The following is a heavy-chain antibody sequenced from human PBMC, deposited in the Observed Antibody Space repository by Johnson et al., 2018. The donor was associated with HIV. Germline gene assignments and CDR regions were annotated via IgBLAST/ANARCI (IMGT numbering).Heavy chain of an antibody. D-gene: IGHD3-16*01. V-gene: IGHV3-30*18. CDR2: VSSDGNNK. CDR1: GFIFSNYA. CDR3: AKDLGANKDDEWATDYYDWSRAYPVPDPRAVVGAFDV. J-gene: IGHJ3*01. Sequence: VQLVESGGGVVQPGRSLRLSCVASGFIFSNYAMDWVRQAPGKGLEWVAFVSSDGNNKNYADSVKGRFTISRDNSKNTVYLQMNSLRPEDTAIYYCAKDLGANKDDEWATDYYDWSRAYPVPDPRAVVGAFDVWGQGTMVTVSS.